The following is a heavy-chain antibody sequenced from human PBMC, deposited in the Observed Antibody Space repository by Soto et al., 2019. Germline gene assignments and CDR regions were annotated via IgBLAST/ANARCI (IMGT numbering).Heavy chain of an antibody. Sequence: ASLKVSCNTSGYTFTSYDINCVRHVTGQGFEWMGWMNPNSGNKGYAQKFQDRVTMTRDTSISTAYMELSSLSSEDTAVYYCARYQTISPVAFNIWGQGTKVTVSS. V-gene: IGHV1-8*01. CDR3: ARYQTISPVAFNI. CDR2: MNPNSGNK. J-gene: IGHJ3*02. D-gene: IGHD3-9*01. CDR1: GYTFTSYD.